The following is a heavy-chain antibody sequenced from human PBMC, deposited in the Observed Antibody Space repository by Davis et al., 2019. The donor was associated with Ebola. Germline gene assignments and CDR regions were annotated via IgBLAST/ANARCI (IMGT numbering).Heavy chain of an antibody. D-gene: IGHD3-16*01. V-gene: IGHV4-34*01. Sequence: MPSETLSLTCAVYGGSFSGYYWSWIRQPPGKGLEWIGEINHSGSTNYNPSLKSRVTISVNTSKNQFSLKLSSVTAADTAVYYCASGIGGAVGWFDPWGQGTLVTVSS. CDR1: GGSFSGYY. J-gene: IGHJ5*02. CDR2: INHSGST. CDR3: ASGIGGAVGWFDP.